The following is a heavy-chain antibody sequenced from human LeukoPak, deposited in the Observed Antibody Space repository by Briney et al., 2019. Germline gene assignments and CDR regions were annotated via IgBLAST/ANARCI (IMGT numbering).Heavy chain of an antibody. D-gene: IGHD3-3*01. V-gene: IGHV3-74*01. CDR2: IKSDGST. CDR3: ARAPSEIGGYYPEYFRH. J-gene: IGHJ1*01. CDR1: GFTFSTYW. Sequence: GASLRLSCAASGFTFSTYWMHWVRQAPGKGLVRVSRIKSDGSTNYADSVKGRFTISRDNAKNTLSLQMNSLRPEDTGVYYCARAPSEIGGYYPEYFRHWGQGTLVTVSS.